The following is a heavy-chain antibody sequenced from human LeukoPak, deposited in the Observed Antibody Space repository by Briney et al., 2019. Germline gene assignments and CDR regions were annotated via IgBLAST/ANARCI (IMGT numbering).Heavy chain of an antibody. V-gene: IGHV3-30*18. CDR1: GFTFSAYG. D-gene: IGHD2/OR15-2a*01. CDR3: AKEAAAAQNRGSFFDC. Sequence: GRSLRLSCATSGFTFSAYGMHWVRQAPGKGLEGGAVVLFDGNNKYYADSVKGRFTISRDNSKTTLYLQMNSLRTEDAAVYYCAKEAAAAQNRGSFFDCWGQGTLVTVSS. CDR2: VLFDGNNK. J-gene: IGHJ4*02.